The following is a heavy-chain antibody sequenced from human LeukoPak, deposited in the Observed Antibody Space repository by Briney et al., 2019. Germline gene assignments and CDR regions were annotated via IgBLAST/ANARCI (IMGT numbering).Heavy chain of an antibody. D-gene: IGHD2-2*01. CDR3: ARLGCSSTSCYVGNYYYYGMDV. CDR1: GGSISNYY. Sequence: SETLSLTRTVSGGSISNYYWSWIRQPPGKGLEWIGYIYYSGSTNYNPSLKSRVTISVDTSKNQFSLKLSSVTAADTAVYYCARLGCSSTSCYVGNYYYYGMDVWGQGTTVTVSS. CDR2: IYYSGST. V-gene: IGHV4-59*08. J-gene: IGHJ6*02.